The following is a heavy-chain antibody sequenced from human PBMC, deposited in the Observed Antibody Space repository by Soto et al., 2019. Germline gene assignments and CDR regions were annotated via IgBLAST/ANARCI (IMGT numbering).Heavy chain of an antibody. D-gene: IGHD5-18*01. V-gene: IGHV4-34*01. CDR1: GGSFSDYY. Sequence: PSETLSLTCAIYGGSFSDYYWSWIRQPPEKGLEWIGEINHSGSTNYNPSLKSRVTMSVDTSKNQFSLRLNSVTAADTAVYYCARGADTALVRGYNWFDPWGQGTLVTVSS. CDR2: INHSGST. J-gene: IGHJ5*02. CDR3: ARGADTALVRGYNWFDP.